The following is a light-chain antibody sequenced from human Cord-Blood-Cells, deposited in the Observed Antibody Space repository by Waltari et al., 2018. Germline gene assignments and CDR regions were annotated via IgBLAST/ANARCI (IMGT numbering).Light chain of an antibody. CDR2: WAS. CDR3: QQYYSTPWT. CDR1: KRFFSSSNNKNY. V-gene: IGKV4-1*01. J-gene: IGKJ1*01. Sequence: DFVMTQSPESLAVSLGERDPIDDNCRKRFFSSSNNKNYLAWYQQKPGQPPKLLIYWASTRESGVPDRFSGRGSGTDFTLTISSLQAEDVAVYYCQQYYSTPWTFGQGTKVEIK.